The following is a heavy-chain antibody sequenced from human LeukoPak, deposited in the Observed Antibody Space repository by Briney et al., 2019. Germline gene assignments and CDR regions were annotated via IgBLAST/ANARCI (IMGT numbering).Heavy chain of an antibody. CDR3: ATPEPAIIMVRGVTAAFDY. CDR1: GFRLSSYA. CDR2: VSGSGGST. D-gene: IGHD3-10*01. J-gene: IGHJ4*02. V-gene: IGHV3-23*01. Sequence: PGGSLRLSCAASGFRLSSYAMRWLRQAAGKGRNWVAVVSGSGGSTYYADSVKGRFTISRGNAKNTVYLQINSLRAEDTAVYYCATPEPAIIMVRGVTAAFDYWGQGTLVTVSS.